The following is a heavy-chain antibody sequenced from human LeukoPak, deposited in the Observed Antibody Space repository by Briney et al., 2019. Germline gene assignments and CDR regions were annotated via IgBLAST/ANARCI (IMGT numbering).Heavy chain of an antibody. Sequence: PGGSLRPSCAASGFTFSRYWMSWVRQAPGKGLEWVSVIYSGGSTYYADSVKGRFTISGDNSKNTLYLQMNSLRAEDTAVYYCARVDHTAMASDYWGQGTLVTVSS. CDR1: GFTFSRYW. CDR2: IYSGGST. J-gene: IGHJ4*02. D-gene: IGHD5-18*01. V-gene: IGHV3-66*01. CDR3: ARVDHTAMASDY.